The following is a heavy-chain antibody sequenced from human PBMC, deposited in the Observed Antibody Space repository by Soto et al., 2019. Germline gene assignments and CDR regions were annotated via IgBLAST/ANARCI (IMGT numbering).Heavy chain of an antibody. V-gene: IGHV4-59*08. D-gene: IGHD1-26*01. Sequence: SETLSLTCTISDGSISSYYWSWIRQPPGKALEWIGYVYYSGNTNYNPSLKSRVTISVDTSKNQFSLKLSSVTAADTAVYYCATQEVGGSYVYTFDPWGQGTLVTVSS. CDR3: ATQEVGGSYVYTFDP. J-gene: IGHJ5*02. CDR2: VYYSGNT. CDR1: DGSISSYY.